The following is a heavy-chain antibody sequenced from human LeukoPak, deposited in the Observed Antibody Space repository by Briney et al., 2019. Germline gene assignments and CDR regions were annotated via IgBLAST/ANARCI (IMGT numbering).Heavy chain of an antibody. CDR1: GFTFSDSY. D-gene: IGHD6-13*01. CDR2: ISSSNSYT. J-gene: IGHJ3*02. CDR3: ARDLRHIAESKRYSAFDI. Sequence: PGGSLRLSCAASGFTFSDSYMTWIRQAPGKGLEWVSYISSSNSYTNYADSVKGRFTISRDNAKNSLYLQMNSLRAEDTAVYYCARDLRHIAESKRYSAFDIWGQGTMVTVSS. V-gene: IGHV3-11*05.